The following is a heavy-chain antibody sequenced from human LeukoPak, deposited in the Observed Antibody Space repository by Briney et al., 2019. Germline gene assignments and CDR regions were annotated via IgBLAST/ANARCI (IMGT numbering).Heavy chain of an antibody. CDR1: GYTFTGYY. Sequence: GASVKVSCKASGYTFTGYYMHWGRQAPGQGLEWMGWIDPNSGGTNYAQKFQGRVTMTRDTSISTAYMELSRLRSDDTAVYYCARGILFDYYYYYYMDVWGKGTTVTVSS. J-gene: IGHJ6*03. CDR2: IDPNSGGT. CDR3: ARGILFDYYYYYYMDV. D-gene: IGHD3-9*01. V-gene: IGHV1-2*02.